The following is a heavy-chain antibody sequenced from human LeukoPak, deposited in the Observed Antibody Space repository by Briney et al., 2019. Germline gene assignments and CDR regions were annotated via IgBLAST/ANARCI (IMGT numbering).Heavy chain of an antibody. Sequence: ASVTVSFKASGYTFTTYGISWVREAPGQGLEWMGWSSTYNGNTNYAQPLRGRVTMTTDTSTSTAYMELRSLRSADTAVYYCAGAGYSYGLGYYYYYMDVWGKGTTVTISS. CDR3: AGAGYSYGLGYYYYYMDV. CDR2: SSTYNGNT. V-gene: IGHV1-18*01. D-gene: IGHD5-18*01. CDR1: GYTFTTYG. J-gene: IGHJ6*03.